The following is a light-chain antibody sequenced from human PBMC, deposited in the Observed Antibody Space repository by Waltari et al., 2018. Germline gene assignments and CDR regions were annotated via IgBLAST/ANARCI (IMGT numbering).Light chain of an antibody. CDR1: NIETKT. CDR3: QVWDTRSDHVV. V-gene: IGLV3-21*03. CDR2: DDG. Sequence: SYVLTQPPSVSVAPGKAATFTCEGINIETKTVHWYQQTAGQAPLLVVYDDGDRPSGIPERFSGSNSGSTATLTISRVEAGDEADYFCQVWDTRSDHVVFGGGTKLTVL. J-gene: IGLJ2*01.